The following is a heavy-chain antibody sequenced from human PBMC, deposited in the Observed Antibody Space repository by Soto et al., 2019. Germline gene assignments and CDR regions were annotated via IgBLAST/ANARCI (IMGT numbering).Heavy chain of an antibody. CDR1: RYSFTSYW. CDR2: IYPGDSDT. D-gene: IGHD3-3*01. V-gene: IGHV5-51*01. J-gene: IGHJ6*02. Sequence: PGESLKISCKGSRYSFTSYWIGWVRQMPGKGLEWMGIIYPGDSDTRYSPSFQGQVTISADKSISTAYLQWSSLKASDTAMYYCARHRPLYYDFWSGYYDPYYYGMDVWGQGTTVTVS. CDR3: ARHRPLYYDFWSGYYDPYYYGMDV.